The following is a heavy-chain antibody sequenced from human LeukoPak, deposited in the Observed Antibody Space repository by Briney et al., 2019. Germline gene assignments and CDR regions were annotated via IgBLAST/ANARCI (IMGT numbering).Heavy chain of an antibody. CDR2: INPSGGT. J-gene: IGHJ4*02. D-gene: IGHD6-13*01. CDR1: GYTFSVYN. Sequence: ASVKVSCKASGYTFSVYNMHWVRQAPGQGREWMGIINPSGGTSYAQKLQGRITMTRDTSTSTLYMELSRLRSEDTAVYYCAREGVAGTGLAFWGQGTLVTASS. V-gene: IGHV1-46*01. CDR3: AREGVAGTGLAF.